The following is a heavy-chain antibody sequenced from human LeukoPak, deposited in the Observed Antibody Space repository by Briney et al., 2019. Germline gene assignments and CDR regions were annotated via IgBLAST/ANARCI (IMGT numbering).Heavy chain of an antibody. CDR1: GFTFSSYA. J-gene: IGHJ4*02. V-gene: IGHV3-23*01. Sequence: GGSLRLSCAASGFTFSSYAMSWVRQAPGKGLEWVPAISGSGGSTYYADSVKGRFTISRDNSKNTLYLQMNSLRAEDTAVYYCARDPPYGGNGGYWGQGTLVTVSS. CDR2: ISGSGGST. CDR3: ARDPPYGGNGGY. D-gene: IGHD4-23*01.